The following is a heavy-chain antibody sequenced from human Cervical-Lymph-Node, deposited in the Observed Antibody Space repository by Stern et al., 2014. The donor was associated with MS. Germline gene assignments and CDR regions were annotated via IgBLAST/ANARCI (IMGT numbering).Heavy chain of an antibody. CDR2: IDYSGST. CDR1: GGSISSGTYY. CDR3: ARGYCNGGSCYYADWFDP. Sequence: QLQLQESGPGLVKPSQILSLTCTVSGGSISSGTYYWSWIRQHPGKGLEWIGYIDYSGSTYYNPSLKSRVTISVDTSKSQFSLILSSVTAADTAVYYCARGYCNGGSCYYADWFDPWGQGTLVTVSS. J-gene: IGHJ5*02. V-gene: IGHV4-31*03. D-gene: IGHD2-15*01.